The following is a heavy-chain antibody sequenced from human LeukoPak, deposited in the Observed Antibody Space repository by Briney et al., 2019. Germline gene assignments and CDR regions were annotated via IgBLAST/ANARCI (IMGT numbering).Heavy chain of an antibody. J-gene: IGHJ4*02. CDR3: AKDGQSFNSMWDYLDS. CDR1: GFDFSTYA. D-gene: IGHD1-26*01. CDR2: IGGGDT. Sequence: GGSLRLSCAASGFDFSTYAMSWVCQAPGKGLEWVSGIGGGDTHYADSVKGRFTISRDNSKSTVELHMSSLRVEDTAVYYCAKDGQSFNSMWDYLDSWGRGTLVTVSS. V-gene: IGHV3-23*01.